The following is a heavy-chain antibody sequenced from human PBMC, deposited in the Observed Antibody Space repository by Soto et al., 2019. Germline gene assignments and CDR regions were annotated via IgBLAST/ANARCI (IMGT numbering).Heavy chain of an antibody. CDR3: ARVGETVLLPAAMSAFDI. CDR1: GGSISSYY. D-gene: IGHD2-2*01. Sequence: QVQLQESGPGLVKPSETLSLTCTVSGGSISSYYWSWIRQPPGKGLEWIGYIYYSGSTNYNPSLKSRVTISVDTSKNQFSLKLSSVTAADTAVYYCARVGETVLLPAAMSAFDIWGQGTMVTVSS. CDR2: IYYSGST. J-gene: IGHJ3*02. V-gene: IGHV4-59*01.